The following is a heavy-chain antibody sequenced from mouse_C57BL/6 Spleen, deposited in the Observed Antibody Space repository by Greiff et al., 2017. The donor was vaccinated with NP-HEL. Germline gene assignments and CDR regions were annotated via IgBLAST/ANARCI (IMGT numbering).Heavy chain of an antibody. CDR2: IYPGDGDT. CDR1: GYAFSSSW. CDR3: AKRADGYYPFDY. D-gene: IGHD2-3*01. V-gene: IGHV1-82*01. Sequence: VKLVESGPELVKPGASVKISCKASGYAFSSSWMNWVKQRPGKGLEWIGRIYPGDGDTNYNGKFKGKATLTADKSSSTAYMQLSSLTSEDSAVCFSAKRADGYYPFDYWGQGTTLTVSS. J-gene: IGHJ2*01.